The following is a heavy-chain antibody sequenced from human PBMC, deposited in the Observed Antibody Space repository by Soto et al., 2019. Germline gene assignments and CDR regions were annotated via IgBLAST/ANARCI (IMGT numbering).Heavy chain of an antibody. CDR1: GYTFTSYG. CDR2: ISAYNGNT. V-gene: IGHV1-18*01. CDR3: ARVLTYYYGSGSTNVDY. J-gene: IGHJ4*02. D-gene: IGHD3-10*01. Sequence: ASVKVSCKASGYTFTSYGISWVRQAPGQGLEWMGWISAYNGNTNYAQKLQGRVTMTTDTSTSTAYMELRSLRSDDTAVYYCARVLTYYYGSGSTNVDYWGQGTLVTVSS.